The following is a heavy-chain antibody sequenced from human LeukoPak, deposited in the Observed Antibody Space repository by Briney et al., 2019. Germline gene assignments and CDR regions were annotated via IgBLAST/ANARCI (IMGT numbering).Heavy chain of an antibody. Sequence: ASVKVSCKASGYTFTSYGISWVRQAPGQGLEWMGWISAYNGNTNYAQKLQGRVTTTTDTSTSTAYMEVSSLRSEDTAVYYCARDQKVGATPYFGMDVWGQGTTVTVSS. J-gene: IGHJ6*02. CDR3: ARDQKVGATPYFGMDV. CDR1: GYTFTSYG. CDR2: ISAYNGNT. V-gene: IGHV1-18*01. D-gene: IGHD1-26*01.